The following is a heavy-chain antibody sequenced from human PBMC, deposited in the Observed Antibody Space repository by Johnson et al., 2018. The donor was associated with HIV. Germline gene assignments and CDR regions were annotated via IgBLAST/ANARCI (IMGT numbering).Heavy chain of an antibody. CDR1: GFSFSKAW. CDR2: IKSKTDGGTT. D-gene: IGHD3-3*01. J-gene: IGHJ3*02. CDR3: TKVITIFGVVTSYAFDI. Sequence: QLVESGGGLVQPGGSLRLSCAASGFSFSKAWMRWVRQAPGKGLEWVGRIKSKTDGGTTDYAAPVKGRFTISRDDSKNTLYLQMNSLKPEATAVYYCTKVITIFGVVTSYAFDIWGQGTMVTVSS. V-gene: IGHV3-15*01.